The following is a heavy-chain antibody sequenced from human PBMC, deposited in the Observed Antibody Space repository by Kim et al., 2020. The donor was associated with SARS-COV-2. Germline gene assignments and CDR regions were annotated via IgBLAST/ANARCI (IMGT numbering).Heavy chain of an antibody. V-gene: IGHV3-33*01. CDR2: LWHDGSNK. CDR3: ARELVGATNWLDP. CDR1: GLTFRSYG. Sequence: GGSLRLSCAASGLTFRSYGMHWVRQAPGKGLEWVAVLWHDGSNKNYADSVKGRFTISRDNSKNTLYLQMNSLRAEDTAVYYCARELVGATNWLDPWGQG. D-gene: IGHD1-26*01. J-gene: IGHJ5*02.